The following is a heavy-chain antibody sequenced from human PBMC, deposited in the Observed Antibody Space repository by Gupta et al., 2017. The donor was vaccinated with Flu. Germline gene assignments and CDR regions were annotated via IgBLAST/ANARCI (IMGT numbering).Heavy chain of an antibody. Sequence: RLVASGGGLVQPGGSLSLACVGSGFLLSEHHMDWIRQAPGKGPEWVGRIRNKANSYTKEYAASGKDRFTITRDDSKSSLYLQMNSLKNEDTAVYYCSRGETGPSAPGRNDCWGQGTLVTVSS. V-gene: IGHV3-72*01. CDR2: IRNKANSYTK. CDR3: SRGETGPSAPGRNDC. CDR1: GFLLSEHH. D-gene: IGHD6-13*01. J-gene: IGHJ4*02.